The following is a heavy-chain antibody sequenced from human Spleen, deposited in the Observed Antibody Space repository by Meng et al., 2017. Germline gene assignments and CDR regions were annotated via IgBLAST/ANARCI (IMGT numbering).Heavy chain of an antibody. J-gene: IGHJ5*02. CDR2: IGHSGFT. V-gene: IGHV4-39*01. CDR1: GGSISTSGYY. CDR3: VRSSGWVKTGFDP. Sequence: QPQLQESCPGLVKPSEALSLTCSVSGGSISTSGYYWGWIRQPPGKGLEWIGSIGHSGFTYYTPSLKSRVTVSIDTSRNQFSLWLTSVTAADTAVYYCVRSSGWVKTGFDPWGQGTLVTVSS. D-gene: IGHD6-19*01.